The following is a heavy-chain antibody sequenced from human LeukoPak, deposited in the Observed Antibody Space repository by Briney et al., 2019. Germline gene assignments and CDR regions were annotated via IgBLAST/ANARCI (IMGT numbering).Heavy chain of an antibody. CDR2: ISGSGGST. Sequence: PGGSLRLSCAASGFTFSSYAMSWVRQAPGKGLEWVSAISGSGGSTYYADSVKGRFTISRDNSKNTLYLQMNSLRAEDTAVYYCAKVPFDYGDLYNWFDPWGQGTLVTVSS. CDR3: AKVPFDYGDLYNWFDP. D-gene: IGHD4-17*01. V-gene: IGHV3-23*01. J-gene: IGHJ5*02. CDR1: GFTFSSYA.